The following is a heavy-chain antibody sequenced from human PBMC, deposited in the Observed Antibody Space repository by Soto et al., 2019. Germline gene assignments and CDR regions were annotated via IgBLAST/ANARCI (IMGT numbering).Heavy chain of an antibody. V-gene: IGHV3-30-3*01. Sequence: QVQVVESGGGVVQPGRSLRLSCAASGFTFSSYAIHWVRQAPGKGLEWVAVISYDGSNKYYADSVKGRFTISRDNSNNTLYLQMNSLRAEDTAVYYCARDRSSGWYSFDYWGQGTLVTVSA. CDR3: ARDRSSGWYSFDY. D-gene: IGHD6-19*01. J-gene: IGHJ4*02. CDR1: GFTFSSYA. CDR2: ISYDGSNK.